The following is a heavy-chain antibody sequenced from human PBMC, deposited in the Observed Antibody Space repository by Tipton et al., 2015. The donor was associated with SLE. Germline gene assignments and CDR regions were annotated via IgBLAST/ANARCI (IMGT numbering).Heavy chain of an antibody. V-gene: IGHV4-61*02. CDR2: IYTSGST. CDR1: GGSISSGSYY. D-gene: IGHD6-13*01. CDR3: ARERIAAAGPFDY. J-gene: IGHJ4*02. Sequence: TLSLTCTVSGGSISSGSYYWSWIRQPAGKGLEWIGRIYTSGSTNYNPSLKSRVTISVDTSKNQFSLKLSSVTAADTAVYYCARERIAAAGPFDYWGQGTLVTVSS.